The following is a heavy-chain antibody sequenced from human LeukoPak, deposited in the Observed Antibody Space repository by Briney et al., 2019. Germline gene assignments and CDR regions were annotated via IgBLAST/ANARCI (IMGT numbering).Heavy chain of an antibody. J-gene: IGHJ4*02. CDR2: IWYDGSNK. D-gene: IGHD3-10*01. CDR1: GFTFSDYG. CDR3: ARDSGVSGSGSYPPFRY. V-gene: IGHV3-33*01. Sequence: PGGSLRLSCAASGFTFSDYGMHWVRQAPGKGLEWVAVIWYDGSNKYYADSVKGRLTISRDNSKNTVYLQMNSLRAEDTAVYYCARDSGVSGSGSYPPFRYWGQGTLVTVSS.